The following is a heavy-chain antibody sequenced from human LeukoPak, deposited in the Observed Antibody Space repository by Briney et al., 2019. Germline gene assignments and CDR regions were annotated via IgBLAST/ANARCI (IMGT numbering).Heavy chain of an antibody. Sequence: SETLSLTCTVSGGSISSYYWSWIRQPPGKGLEWIGYIYYSGSTNYNPSLKSRVTISVDTSKNQFSLKLSSVTTADTAVYYCARVGVVGAINWFDPWGQGTLVTVSS. J-gene: IGHJ5*02. D-gene: IGHD1-26*01. CDR2: IYYSGST. V-gene: IGHV4-59*01. CDR3: ARVGVVGAINWFDP. CDR1: GGSISSYY.